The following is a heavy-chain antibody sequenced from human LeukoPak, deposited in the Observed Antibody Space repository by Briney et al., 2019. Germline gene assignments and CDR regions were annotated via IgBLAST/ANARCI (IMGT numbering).Heavy chain of an antibody. V-gene: IGHV3-33*01. CDR3: ARDNDILTGYPDN. CDR2: IWYDGSNK. Sequence: GRSLRLSCAASGFTFSSYGMHWVRQAPGKGLEWVAVIWYDGSNKYYADSVKGRFTISRDNSKNTLYLQMNSLRAEDTAVYYCARDNDILTGYPDNWGQGTLVTVSS. J-gene: IGHJ4*02. D-gene: IGHD3-9*01. CDR1: GFTFSSYG.